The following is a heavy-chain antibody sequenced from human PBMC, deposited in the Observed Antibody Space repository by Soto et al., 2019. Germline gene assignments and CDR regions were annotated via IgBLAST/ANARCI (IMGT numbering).Heavy chain of an antibody. CDR3: AREITNRYYYYMDV. CDR2: IYYSGST. CDR1: GGSISSYY. D-gene: IGHD1-20*01. Sequence: PSETLSLTCTVSGGSISSYYWSWIRQPPGKGLERIGYIYYSGSTNYNPSLKSRVTISVDTSKNQFSLKLSSVTAADTAVYYCAREITNRYYYYMDVWGKGTTVTVSS. V-gene: IGHV4-59*01. J-gene: IGHJ6*03.